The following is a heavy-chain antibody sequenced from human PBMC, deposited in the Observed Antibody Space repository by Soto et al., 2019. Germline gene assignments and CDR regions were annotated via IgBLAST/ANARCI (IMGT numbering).Heavy chain of an antibody. V-gene: IGHV4-39*02. CDR1: GGSISSSSYY. Sequence: SETLSLTCTVSGGSISSSSYYWGWIRQPPGKGLEWIGSIYYSGSTYYNPSLKSRVTISVDTSKNQFSLKLSSVTAADTAVYYCARDKAARYEDDYYGMDVWGQGTTVTVSS. D-gene: IGHD6-6*01. CDR2: IYYSGST. CDR3: ARDKAARYEDDYYGMDV. J-gene: IGHJ6*02.